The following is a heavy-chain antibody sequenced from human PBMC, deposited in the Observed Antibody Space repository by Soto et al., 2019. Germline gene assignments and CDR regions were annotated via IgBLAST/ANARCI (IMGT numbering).Heavy chain of an antibody. J-gene: IGHJ6*02. CDR1: EFPFSNYA. Sequence: GGSLRLSCAASEFPFSNYAIHWVRQAPGKGLQWLAVISYDGNNKYYADSVEGRFTISRDNSKNTLYLQMNSLRAEDTAVYYCARDPPQTYSSGWFYYYYGMDVWGQGTTVTVSS. CDR3: ARDPPQTYSSGWFYYYYGMDV. CDR2: ISYDGNNK. V-gene: IGHV3-30*03. D-gene: IGHD6-19*01.